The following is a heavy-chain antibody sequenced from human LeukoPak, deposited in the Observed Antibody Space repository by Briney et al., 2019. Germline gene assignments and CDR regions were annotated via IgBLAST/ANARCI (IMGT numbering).Heavy chain of an antibody. CDR3: ARDSGGIVGQWLVQTQMGVAFDI. D-gene: IGHD6-19*01. J-gene: IGHJ3*02. Sequence: PSETLSLTCTVSGGSISSSSYYWGWIRQPPGKGLEWIGRIYYSGSTYYNPSLKSRVTISVDTSKNQFSLKLSSVTAADTAVYYCARDSGGIVGQWLVQTQMGVAFDIWGQGTMVTVSS. CDR2: IYYSGST. V-gene: IGHV4-39*07. CDR1: GGSISSSSYY.